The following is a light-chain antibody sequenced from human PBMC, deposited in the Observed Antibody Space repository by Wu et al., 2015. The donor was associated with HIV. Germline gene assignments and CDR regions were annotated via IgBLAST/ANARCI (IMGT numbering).Light chain of an antibody. J-gene: IGKJ4*01. CDR3: QQYSDWPLT. CDR1: QSVRHH. V-gene: IGKV3D-15*01. Sequence: EIVMTQSPATLSVSPGERATLSCRASQSVRHHLAWYQQKPGQAPRLLIYDTSNRATAIPARFSGSGSGTEFTLTISSLKSEDFTVYYCQQYSDWPLTFGGGTKVEIK. CDR2: DTS.